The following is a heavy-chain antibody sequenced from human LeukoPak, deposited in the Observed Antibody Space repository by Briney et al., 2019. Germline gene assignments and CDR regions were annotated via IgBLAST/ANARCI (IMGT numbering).Heavy chain of an antibody. V-gene: IGHV4-39*07. CDR3: ARDVGIAAAKWGNWFDP. D-gene: IGHD6-13*01. J-gene: IGHJ5*02. CDR1: GGSISSSSYY. CDR2: IYYSGST. Sequence: PSETLSLTCTVSGGSISSSSYYWGWIRQPPGKGLEWIGSIYYSGSTYYNPSLKSRVTISVDTSKNQFSLKLSSVTAADTAVYYCARDVGIAAAKWGNWFDPWGQGTLVTVSS.